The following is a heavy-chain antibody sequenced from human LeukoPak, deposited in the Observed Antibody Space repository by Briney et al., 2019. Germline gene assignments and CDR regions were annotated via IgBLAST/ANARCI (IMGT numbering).Heavy chain of an antibody. V-gene: IGHV1-46*01. D-gene: IGHD5-12*01. CDR3: AREGYSGYGVAVVVDTVLGY. Sequence: ASVKVSCKASGYTFTSYYMHWVRQAPGQGLEWMGIINPSGGSTSYAQKFQGRVTMTRDTSTSTVYMELSNLRSEDTAVYYCAREGYSGYGVAVVVDTVLGYWGQGTLVTVSS. CDR1: GYTFTSYY. J-gene: IGHJ4*02. CDR2: INPSGGST.